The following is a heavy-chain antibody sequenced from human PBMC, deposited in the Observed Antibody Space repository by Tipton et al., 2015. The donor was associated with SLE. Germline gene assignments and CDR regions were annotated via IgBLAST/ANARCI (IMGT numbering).Heavy chain of an antibody. D-gene: IGHD2-2*01. CDR2: IYNTVNT. J-gene: IGHJ5*02. CDR3: ARFGRSAAMDWFDR. V-gene: IGHV4-31*11. Sequence: TLSLTCAVSSDSFHQIGYYWSWIRQHPGKGLEWIGYIYNTVNTYYNPSLTSRVTISDDTSKNQFSLTLSSVTAADTAIYYCARFGRSAAMDWFDRWGQGTLVTVSS. CDR1: SDSFHQIGYY.